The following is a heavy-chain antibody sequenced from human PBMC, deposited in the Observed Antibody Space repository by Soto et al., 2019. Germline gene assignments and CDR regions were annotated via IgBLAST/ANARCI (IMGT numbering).Heavy chain of an antibody. CDR1: GFTFTSSA. CDR3: AADLPATYYYYYGMDV. D-gene: IGHD2-2*01. Sequence: QMQLVQSGPEVKKPGTSVKVSCKASGFTFTSSAVQWVRQARGQRLEWIGWIVVGSGNTNYAQKFQERVTITRDMYTSTAYMELSSLRSEDTAVYYCAADLPATYYYYYGMDVWGQGTTVTVSS. CDR2: IVVGSGNT. J-gene: IGHJ6*02. V-gene: IGHV1-58*01.